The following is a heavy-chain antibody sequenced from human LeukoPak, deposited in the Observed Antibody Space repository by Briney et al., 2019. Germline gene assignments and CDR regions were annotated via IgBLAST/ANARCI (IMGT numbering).Heavy chain of an antibody. CDR1: GFPFNTYA. CDR2: VLSDGSDQ. CDR3: AREGFTSSWLYYYYYMDV. J-gene: IGHJ6*03. D-gene: IGHD6-13*01. Sequence: GGSLRLSCAASGFPFNTYAMKWVRQAPGKGLEWMAVVLSDGSDQYYADSVRGRFTISRDNSKNGLYLQMNSLRPEDTAIYYCAREGFTSSWLYYYYYMDVWDKGTTVTVSS. V-gene: IGHV3-30*04.